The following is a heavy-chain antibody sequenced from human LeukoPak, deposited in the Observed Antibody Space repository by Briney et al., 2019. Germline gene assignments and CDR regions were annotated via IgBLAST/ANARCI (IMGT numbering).Heavy chain of an antibody. CDR1: GGSISGYY. CDR2: VYYSGST. V-gene: IGHV4-59*08. D-gene: IGHD6-19*01. Sequence: PSETLSLTCTVSGGSISGYYWSWIRQPPGKGLEWIGFVYYSGSTNYNPSLKSQVTISVDTSKNQFSLKLTSVTAADTAVYYCARHEGTSGWPFDYWGQGTLVTVSS. CDR3: ARHEGTSGWPFDY. J-gene: IGHJ4*02.